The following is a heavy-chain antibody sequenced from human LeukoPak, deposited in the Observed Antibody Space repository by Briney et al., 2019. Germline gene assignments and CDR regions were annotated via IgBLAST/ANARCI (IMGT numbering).Heavy chain of an antibody. CDR3: AKRAQIAIPGVWFDP. Sequence: GGSLRLSCAASGFTFSSYVMRWVRQAPGKGLEWVSAISGSGDNTYYADSVKGRFTISRDNSKNSLYLQMNSLRAEDTAVYYCAKRAQIAIPGVWFDPWGQGTLVTVSS. V-gene: IGHV3-23*01. J-gene: IGHJ5*02. D-gene: IGHD1-14*01. CDR2: ISGSGDNT. CDR1: GFTFSSYV.